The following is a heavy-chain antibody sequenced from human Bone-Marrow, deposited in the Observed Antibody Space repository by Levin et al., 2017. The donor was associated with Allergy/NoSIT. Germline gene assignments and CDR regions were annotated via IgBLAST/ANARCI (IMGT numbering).Heavy chain of an antibody. D-gene: IGHD5-18*01. Sequence: GGSLRLSCAASGFTFDDYSMHWVRQAPGKGPEWVASITWNGGSITYADSVRGRFTVSRDNAKNSLFLHMSRLRAEDTALYYCAKAIQGYTFDAFDVWGQGTMVSVSS. CDR1: GFTFDDYS. CDR3: AKAIQGYTFDAFDV. J-gene: IGHJ3*01. CDR2: ITWNGGSI. V-gene: IGHV3-9*01.